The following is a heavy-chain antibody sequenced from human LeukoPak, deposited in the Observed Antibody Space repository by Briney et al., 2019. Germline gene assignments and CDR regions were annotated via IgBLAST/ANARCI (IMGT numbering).Heavy chain of an antibody. J-gene: IGHJ6*03. CDR3: ARPRRVGYCSSTSCSLYYYYMDV. D-gene: IGHD2-2*01. CDR1: GYTFTGYH. V-gene: IGHV1-2*02. Sequence: GASVKVSCKASGYTFTGYHMHWVRQAPGQGLEWMGWINPNSGGTNYAQKFQGRVTMTRDTSISTAYMELSRLRSDDTAVYYCARPRRVGYCSSTSCSLYYYYMDVWGKGTTVTVSS. CDR2: INPNSGGT.